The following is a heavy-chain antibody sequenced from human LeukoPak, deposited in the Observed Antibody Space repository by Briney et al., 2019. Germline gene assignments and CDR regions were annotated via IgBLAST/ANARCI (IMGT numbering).Heavy chain of an antibody. CDR3: AKLGSYDFWSGYPKHFDY. D-gene: IGHD3-3*01. J-gene: IGHJ4*02. CDR2: GSK. Sequence: GSKYYAYSVKGGFTISRENAKNTLYLQMNSLRAGETAVYYCAKLGSYDFWSGYPKHFDYWGQGTLVTVSS. V-gene: IGHV3-23*01.